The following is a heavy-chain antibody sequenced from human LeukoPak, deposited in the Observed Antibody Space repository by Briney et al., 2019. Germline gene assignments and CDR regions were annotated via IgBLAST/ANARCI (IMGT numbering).Heavy chain of an antibody. CDR3: AKDAQRGFDYSNSLEY. CDR2: IWSDGTNQ. CDR1: GLTFSHYG. V-gene: IGHV3-33*06. D-gene: IGHD4-11*01. Sequence: PGGSLRLSCAASGLTFSHYGFHWVRQAPGKGLEWVAVIWSDGTNQFYADSVKGRFTISRDYSQKTVYLEMHSLRTEDTAMYYCAKDAQRGFDYSNSLEYWGPGTLVTASS. J-gene: IGHJ4*02.